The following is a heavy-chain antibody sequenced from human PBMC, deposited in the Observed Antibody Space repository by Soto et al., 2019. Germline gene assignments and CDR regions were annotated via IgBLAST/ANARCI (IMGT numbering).Heavy chain of an antibody. V-gene: IGHV4-59*01. J-gene: IGHJ6*02. CDR3: ARAMGDWGTYYYYYGMDV. CDR2: VYYSGAT. D-gene: IGHD3-16*01. CDR1: GDSMTNNY. Sequence: SETLSLTCTVSGDSMTNNYWGWIRQPPGKGLEWIGYVYYSGATNYNPSLKSRVSLSTDPSRNQFSLKLTSVTAADTAVYYCARAMGDWGTYYYYYGMDVWGQGTMVTVSS.